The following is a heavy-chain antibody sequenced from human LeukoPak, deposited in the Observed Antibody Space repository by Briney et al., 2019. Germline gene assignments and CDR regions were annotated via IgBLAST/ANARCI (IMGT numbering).Heavy chain of an antibody. D-gene: IGHD6-6*01. Sequence: SETLSLTCTVSGGSISSYYWSWIRQPPGKGLEWIGYIYYSGSTNYNPSLKSRVTISVDTSKNQFSLKLSSVTAADTAVYYCARLGLLGNSSSSGDAFDIWGQGTMVTVSS. V-gene: IGHV4-59*12. CDR1: GGSISSYY. J-gene: IGHJ3*02. CDR2: IYYSGST. CDR3: ARLGLLGNSSSSGDAFDI.